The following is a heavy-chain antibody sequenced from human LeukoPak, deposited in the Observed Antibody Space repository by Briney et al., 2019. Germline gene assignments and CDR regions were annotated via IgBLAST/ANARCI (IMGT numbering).Heavy chain of an antibody. CDR2: IYSGGST. CDR3: ARISIAVAGTPFDY. D-gene: IGHD6-19*01. Sequence: GGSLRLSCAASGFTVSSNYMSWVSQATGKGLESVSVIYSGGSTYYADSVKGRFTISRDNSKNTLYLQMNSLRAEDTAVYYCARISIAVAGTPFDYWGQGTLVTVSS. CDR1: GFTVSSNY. V-gene: IGHV3-66*01. J-gene: IGHJ4*02.